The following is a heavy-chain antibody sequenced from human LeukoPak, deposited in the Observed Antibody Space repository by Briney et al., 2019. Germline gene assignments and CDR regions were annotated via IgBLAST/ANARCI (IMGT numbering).Heavy chain of an antibody. CDR3: ATCRSGYYFDY. J-gene: IGHJ4*02. CDR2: IYPGDSDT. Sequence: GESLKISCKGSGYTFSNYWIAWVRQMPGKGLERMGIIYPGDSDTRYSPSFQGQVTISADKSISTAYLEWSSLKASDTAMYYCATCRSGYYFDYWGQGTLVTVSS. D-gene: IGHD3-3*01. V-gene: IGHV5-51*01. CDR1: GYTFSNYW.